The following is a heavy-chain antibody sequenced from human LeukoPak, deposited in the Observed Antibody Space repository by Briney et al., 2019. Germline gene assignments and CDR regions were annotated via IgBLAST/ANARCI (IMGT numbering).Heavy chain of an antibody. CDR3: SRDSGTSDFDY. CDR1: GVSISSYY. V-gene: IGHV4-59*01. CDR2: IYYSGST. D-gene: IGHD3-10*01. Sequence: PSETLSLTCTVSGVSISSYYWSWLRQPPGKGLEGLGYIYYSGSTNYNPSLKSRVTISVDTSKNQFSPTLSSVTAADTAVYYCSRDSGTSDFDYWGQGTLVTVSS. J-gene: IGHJ4*02.